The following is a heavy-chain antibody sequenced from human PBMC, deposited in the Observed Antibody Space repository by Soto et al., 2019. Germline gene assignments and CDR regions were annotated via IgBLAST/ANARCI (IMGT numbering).Heavy chain of an antibody. CDR1: GFSFNSYA. CDR2: VSAGGANT. J-gene: IGHJ3*02. Sequence: LRLSCAASGFSFNSYAMSWVRQAPGRGLEWVSTVSAGGANTAYADSVKGRFAISRDNSKNTLYLQMNSLRGDDTAFYYCAKERYCSATSCYGGFDIWGQGTVVTVSS. D-gene: IGHD2-2*01. V-gene: IGHV3-23*01. CDR3: AKERYCSATSCYGGFDI.